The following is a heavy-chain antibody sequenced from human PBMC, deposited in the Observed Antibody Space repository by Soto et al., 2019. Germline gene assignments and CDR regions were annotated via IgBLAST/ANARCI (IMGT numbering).Heavy chain of an antibody. J-gene: IGHJ6*02. CDR3: ERGTVTGNESNYYYCGLEG. CDR2: IIPIFGNT. CDR1: GGTLNSYA. D-gene: IGHD1-1*01. V-gene: IGHV1-69*05. Sequence: QVQLVQSGVEVKKPGSSVKVSCKASGGTLNSYAIDWVRQAPEQGLEWMGGIIPIFGNTYYAQRLQGRVKLKPDESTRTAYIELSPLTSEDTDVYYCERGTVTGNESNYYYCGLEGWGQGTRV.